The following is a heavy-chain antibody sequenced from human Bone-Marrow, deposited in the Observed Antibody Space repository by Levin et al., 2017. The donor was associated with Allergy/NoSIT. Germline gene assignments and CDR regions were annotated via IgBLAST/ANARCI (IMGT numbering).Heavy chain of an antibody. Sequence: PGGSLRLSCAASGFSFDDYGMHWVRQAPGKGLEWVSLINWDGSNTYYADSVKGRFTISRDNSIDSLYLQMNSLRTEDTALYYCAKDSGLRYFDYWGQGTLVTVSS. J-gene: IGHJ4*02. D-gene: IGHD2-21*01. CDR2: INWDGSNT. CDR1: GFSFDDYG. V-gene: IGHV3-43*01. CDR3: AKDSGLRYFDY.